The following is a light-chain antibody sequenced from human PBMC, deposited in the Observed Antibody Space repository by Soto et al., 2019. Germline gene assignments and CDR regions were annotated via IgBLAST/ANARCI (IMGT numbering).Light chain of an antibody. V-gene: IGLV2-14*01. CDR3: SSYTSSSPYV. CDR1: SSDVGGYNY. J-gene: IGLJ1*01. CDR2: DVS. Sequence: ALTQPASVSGSPGQSITISCTGTSSDVGGYNYVSWYQQHPGKAPKLRIYDVSNRPSWVSNRFSGSKSGNTASLTIFGLQAEDDADYYCSSYTSSSPYVFGTGTKLTVL.